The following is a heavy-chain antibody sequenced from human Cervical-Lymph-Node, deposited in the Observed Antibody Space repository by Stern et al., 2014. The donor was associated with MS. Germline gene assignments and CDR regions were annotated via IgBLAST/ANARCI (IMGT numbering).Heavy chain of an antibody. J-gene: IGHJ3*02. CDR2: IYPGDSDT. Sequence: MQLVQSGAEVKKAGESLRISCKGYGYTFSSHWIVWVRQMPGKDLEWMGIIYPGDSDTRYSPSFQGQVTISADRSIHTAYLQWSRLKASDTAMYFCASFSGSHSDAFDIWGQGTMVTVSS. CDR3: ASFSGSHSDAFDI. CDR1: GYTFSSHW. D-gene: IGHD1-26*01. V-gene: IGHV5-51*01.